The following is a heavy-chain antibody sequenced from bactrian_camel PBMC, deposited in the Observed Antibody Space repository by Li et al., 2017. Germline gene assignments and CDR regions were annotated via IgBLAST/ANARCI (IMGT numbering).Heavy chain of an antibody. J-gene: IGHJ4*01. V-gene: IGHV3S54*01. CDR3: GL. CDR1: GPRNRRYC. Sequence: VQLVESGGGSVEVGGSLTLSCTASGPRNRRYCMGWFRQDPGKQRERVAAVHTFSDNTYYADSVKGRFTISTDYTKNTAYLKYEDTGLYWCRVGSRGLWGQGTQVTVS. D-gene: IGHD7*01. CDR2: VHTFSDNT.